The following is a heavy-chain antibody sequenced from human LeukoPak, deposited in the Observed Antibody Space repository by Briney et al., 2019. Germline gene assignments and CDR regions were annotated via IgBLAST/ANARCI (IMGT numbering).Heavy chain of an antibody. CDR1: GGSISSYY. Sequence: KPSETLSLTCSVSGGSISSYYWSWIRQPPGKGVEWIGYIYYRGSTNYNPSLKSRVTISIDTSKNQFSLKLSSVTAAGTAVYYCARVRSGYSYGPFDYWGQGTLVTVSS. CDR3: ARVRSGYSYGPFDY. V-gene: IGHV4-59*01. CDR2: IYYRGST. D-gene: IGHD5-18*01. J-gene: IGHJ4*02.